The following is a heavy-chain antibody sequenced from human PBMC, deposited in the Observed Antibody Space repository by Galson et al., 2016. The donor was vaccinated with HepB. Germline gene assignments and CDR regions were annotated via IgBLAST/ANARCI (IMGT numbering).Heavy chain of an antibody. Sequence: SLRLSCAASGFTFSGSTLHWVRQASGKGLEWVGRIRDKSSNYATTYAASVRGRVTISRDDSKSTAYLQMNSLITEDTAVYYCTRHGTGYSSGWYPDFWGQG. J-gene: IGHJ4*02. CDR3: TRHGTGYSSGWYPDF. CDR1: GFTFSGST. D-gene: IGHD6-19*01. CDR2: IRDKSSNYAT. V-gene: IGHV3-73*01.